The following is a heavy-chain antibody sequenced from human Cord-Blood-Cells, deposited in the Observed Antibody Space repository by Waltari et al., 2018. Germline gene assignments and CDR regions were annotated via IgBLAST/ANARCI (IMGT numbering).Heavy chain of an antibody. Sequence: QVQLQESGPGLVKPSGTLSLTCAVSGGPISSSNWWSWVRKPPGKGLEWIGESYHSGRTNYTPAPESRVTISVDKSKNQLSLKRSSVTAADTAVYYCARVRGIAALTNDYWGQGTLVTVSS. CDR1: GGPISSSNW. CDR2: SYHSGRT. CDR3: ARVRGIAALTNDY. V-gene: IGHV4-4*02. D-gene: IGHD6-25*01. J-gene: IGHJ4*02.